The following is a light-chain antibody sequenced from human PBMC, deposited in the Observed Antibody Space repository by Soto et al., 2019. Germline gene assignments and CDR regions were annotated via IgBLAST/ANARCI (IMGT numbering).Light chain of an antibody. CDR3: QRTYNAPFT. J-gene: IGKJ3*01. Sequence: EIVLTQSPATLSLSPGEGASLSCRASQNISTYLAWYQQRPGQVPRLLIYGVSKRAPAIPPRFSGSGSGTDFTLSVSGLETEDFATYYCQRTYNAPFTFGPGTKVSIK. CDR2: GVS. CDR1: QNISTY. V-gene: IGKV3-11*01.